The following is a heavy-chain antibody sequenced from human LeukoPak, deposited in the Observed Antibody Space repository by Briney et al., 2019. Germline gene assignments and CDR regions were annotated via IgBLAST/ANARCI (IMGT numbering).Heavy chain of an antibody. V-gene: IGHV3-48*03. D-gene: IGHD5-24*01. CDR1: GFTFSSYE. CDR2: ISSSGSTI. Sequence: PGGSLRLSCAASGFTFSSYEMSWVRQAPGKGLEWVSYISSSGSTIYYADSVKGRFTISRDNAKNSLYLQMNSLRAEDTAVYYCARHRSGWLQSSFDYWGQGTLVTVSS. CDR3: ARHRSGWLQSSFDY. J-gene: IGHJ4*02.